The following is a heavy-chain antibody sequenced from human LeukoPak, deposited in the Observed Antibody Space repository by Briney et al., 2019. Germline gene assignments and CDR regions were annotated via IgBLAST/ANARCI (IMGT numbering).Heavy chain of an antibody. Sequence: PAGSLRLPCAASGFTFSSYSMNWVRQAPGKGLEWVSSISSSSSYIYYADSVKGRFTISRDNAKNSLYLQMNSLIAEDTAVYYCASGLAGPPPYDSSGYPSTWGQGTLVTVSS. CDR3: ASGLAGPPPYDSSGYPST. V-gene: IGHV3-21*01. D-gene: IGHD3-22*01. CDR1: GFTFSSYS. J-gene: IGHJ5*02. CDR2: ISSSSSYI.